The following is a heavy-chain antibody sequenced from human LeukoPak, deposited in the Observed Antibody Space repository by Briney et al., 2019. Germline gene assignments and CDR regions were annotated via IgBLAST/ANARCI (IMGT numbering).Heavy chain of an antibody. CDR3: ARGVYKFDP. Sequence: SETLSLTCAVSGGSISSYYWSWIRQPPGKGLEWIGDVYYGGSTNSNPSLKSRVTISVDTSKNQFSLKLSSVTAADTAVYYCARGVYKFDPWGQGTLVTVSS. CDR2: VYYGGST. V-gene: IGHV4-59*01. CDR1: GGSISSYY. J-gene: IGHJ5*02. D-gene: IGHD5-24*01.